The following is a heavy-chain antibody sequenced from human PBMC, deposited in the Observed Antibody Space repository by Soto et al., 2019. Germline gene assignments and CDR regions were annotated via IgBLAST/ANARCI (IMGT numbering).Heavy chain of an antibody. CDR1: GFTFSSYS. J-gene: IGHJ3*02. D-gene: IGHD3-22*01. CDR3: AKSNYAQTYYYDSSGSLDAFDI. CDR2: ISYDGSNK. Sequence: QVQLVESGGGVVQPGRSLRLSCAASGFTFSSYSMHWVRQAPGKGLEWVAVISYDGSNKYYADSVKGRFTISRDNSKNTLYLQMNSLRAEDTAVYYCAKSNYAQTYYYDSSGSLDAFDIWGQGTMVTVSS. V-gene: IGHV3-30*18.